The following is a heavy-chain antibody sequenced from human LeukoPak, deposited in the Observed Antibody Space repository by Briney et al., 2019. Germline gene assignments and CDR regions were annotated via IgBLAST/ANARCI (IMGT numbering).Heavy chain of an antibody. CDR2: ISSSSSYI. D-gene: IGHD2-2*01. CDR1: GFTFSSYA. J-gene: IGHJ4*02. CDR3: ARAKDIVVVPHKLYYFDY. Sequence: GGSLRLSCAASGFTFSSYAMSWVRQAPGKGLEWVSSISSSSSYIYYADSVKGRFTISRDNAKNSLYLQMNSLRAEDTAVYYCARAKDIVVVPHKLYYFDYWGQGTLVTVSS. V-gene: IGHV3-21*01.